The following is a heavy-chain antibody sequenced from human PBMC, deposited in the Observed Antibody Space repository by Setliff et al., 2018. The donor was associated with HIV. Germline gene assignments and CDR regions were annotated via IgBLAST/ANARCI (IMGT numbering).Heavy chain of an antibody. CDR3: ARGLTARRVGNFDY. J-gene: IGHJ4*02. CDR2: IYYSGST. V-gene: IGHV4-59*01. D-gene: IGHD6-6*01. Sequence: PSETLSLTCAVSGGSISSYYWSWIRQPPGKGLEWIGYIYYSGSTNYNPSLKSRVTISVDTSKNQFSMKLSSVTAADTAVYYCARGLTARRVGNFDYWGRGTLVTVSS. CDR1: GGSISSYY.